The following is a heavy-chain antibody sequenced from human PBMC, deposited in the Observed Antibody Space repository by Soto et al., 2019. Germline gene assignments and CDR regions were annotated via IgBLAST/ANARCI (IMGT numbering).Heavy chain of an antibody. D-gene: IGHD4-17*01. CDR3: ARLFNHIYGDDYFDS. CDR2: VHHRGST. V-gene: IGHV4-39*01. Sequence: QLHLQESGPGLVKPSETLSLTCTVSDGSISSSGDYYWAWIRQPPGKGLEWIGRVHHRGSTYYNPSLRGRVAISVDTSKNQFALKVTSVTAADTAVYYGARLFNHIYGDDYFDSWGQGTLVTVSS. CDR1: DGSISSSGDYY. J-gene: IGHJ4*02.